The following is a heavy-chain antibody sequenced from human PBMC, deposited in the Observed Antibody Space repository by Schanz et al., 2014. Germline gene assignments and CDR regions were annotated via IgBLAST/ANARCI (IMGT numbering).Heavy chain of an antibody. J-gene: IGHJ6*02. V-gene: IGHV3-74*01. Sequence: EMQLVESGGGLVQPGGSLRLSCAASGFTFSDSWMHWVRQAPGKGLVWVSRTSNDGSFTTFADSVKGRFTISRDNAKNSLYLQMNSLRDEDTAVYYCARDHPHRGVTGYYNDVWGQGTSVTVSS. CDR1: GFTFSDSW. D-gene: IGHD3-9*01. CDR2: TSNDGSFT. CDR3: ARDHPHRGVTGYYNDV.